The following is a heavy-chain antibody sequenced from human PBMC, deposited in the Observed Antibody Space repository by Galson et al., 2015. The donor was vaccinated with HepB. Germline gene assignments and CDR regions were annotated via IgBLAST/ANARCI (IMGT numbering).Heavy chain of an antibody. D-gene: IGHD6-13*01. V-gene: IGHV3-7*01. CDR3: ARDRVAAGGGDWFDP. Sequence: SLRLSCAASGFSFSNYWMSWVRQAPGKGLEWVASIKEDGSEKYYVDSVKGRFTISRDNAKSSMYLQMNSLRAEDTAVYYCARDRVAAGGGDWFDPWGQGTLVTVSS. CDR2: IKEDGSEK. CDR1: GFSFSNYW. J-gene: IGHJ5*02.